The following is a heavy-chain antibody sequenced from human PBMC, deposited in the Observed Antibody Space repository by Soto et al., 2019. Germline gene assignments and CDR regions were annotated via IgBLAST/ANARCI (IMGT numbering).Heavy chain of an antibody. V-gene: IGHV3-33*01. Sequence: GGSLGLSCATSGFTFSSYGMHWVRQAPGKGLEWVAVIWYDGSNKYYADSVKGRFTISRDNSKNTLYLQMNSLRAEDTAVYYCARDASPPYSSSAAYYYYYMDVWGKGTTVTVSS. CDR2: IWYDGSNK. D-gene: IGHD6-6*01. J-gene: IGHJ6*03. CDR1: GFTFSSYG. CDR3: ARDASPPYSSSAAYYYYYMDV.